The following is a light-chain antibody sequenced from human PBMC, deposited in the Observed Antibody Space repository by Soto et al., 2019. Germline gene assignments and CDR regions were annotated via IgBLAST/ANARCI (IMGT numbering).Light chain of an antibody. CDR2: DAS. Sequence: EIVLTQSPVTLSLSPGERATLSCRASQRVSSFLAWYQQTPGQAPRLLIYDASNRATGIPARFSGSGSGTDFTLTISSLEPEDYGVYYCQQRSDWPHTFGQGTKVESK. CDR3: QQRSDWPHT. CDR1: QRVSSF. J-gene: IGKJ1*01. V-gene: IGKV3-11*01.